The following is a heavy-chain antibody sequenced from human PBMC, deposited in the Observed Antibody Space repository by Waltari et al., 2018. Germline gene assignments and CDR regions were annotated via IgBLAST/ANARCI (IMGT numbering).Heavy chain of an antibody. CDR1: GFTVSSNY. CDR2: IYSGGST. V-gene: IGHV3-53*04. J-gene: IGHJ1*01. CDR3: ARGGAVTESPEYFQH. D-gene: IGHD4-17*01. Sequence: EVQLVESGGGLVQPGGSLRLSCAASGFTVSSNYMSWVRQAPGKGLEWVSVIYSGGSTYYAYSVKGRFTIPRHNSKTTLYLQMNSLRAEDTAVYYCARGGAVTESPEYFQHWGQGTLVTVSS.